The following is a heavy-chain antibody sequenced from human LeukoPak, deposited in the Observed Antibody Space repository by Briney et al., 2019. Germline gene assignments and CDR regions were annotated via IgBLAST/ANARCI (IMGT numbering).Heavy chain of an antibody. Sequence: SETLSLTCSVSGDSISRSNYNWGWIRQPPGKGLEWIGSIHYTGTTYHNPSLKSRVTMSVDTSKNQFSLKVNSVTATDTAVYYCARRDRYSSGQFDHWGQGTLVTVSS. D-gene: IGHD5-18*01. V-gene: IGHV4-39*01. CDR1: GDSISRSNYN. CDR3: ARRDRYSSGQFDH. J-gene: IGHJ4*02. CDR2: IHYTGTT.